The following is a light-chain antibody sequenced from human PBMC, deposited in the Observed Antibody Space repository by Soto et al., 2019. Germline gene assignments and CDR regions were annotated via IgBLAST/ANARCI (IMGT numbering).Light chain of an antibody. Sequence: QSALTQPASVSGSPGQSITISCTGTSSDVGGYNYVSWYQHHPGKAPKTLIYAVTNRPSGVSNRFSGSKSGNTASLTISGLQAEDEADYYCSSYTSSSTWVFGGGTKLTVL. CDR3: SSYTSSSTWV. CDR2: AVT. J-gene: IGLJ3*02. CDR1: SSDVGGYNY. V-gene: IGLV2-14*01.